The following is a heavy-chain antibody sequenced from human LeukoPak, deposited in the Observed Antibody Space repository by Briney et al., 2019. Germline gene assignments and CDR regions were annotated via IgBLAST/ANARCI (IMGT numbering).Heavy chain of an antibody. J-gene: IGHJ4*02. V-gene: IGHV4-59*05. D-gene: IGHD4-23*01. CDR3: ANSANYGGNSGYFDC. CDR1: GFTFSNFW. Sequence: GSLRLSCAASGFTFSNFWMSWVRQAPGKGLEWIGSIYYSGSTYYNPSLKSRVTISVDTSKNQFSLKLSSVTAADTAVYYCANSANYGGNSGYFDCWGQGTLVTVSS. CDR2: IYYSGST.